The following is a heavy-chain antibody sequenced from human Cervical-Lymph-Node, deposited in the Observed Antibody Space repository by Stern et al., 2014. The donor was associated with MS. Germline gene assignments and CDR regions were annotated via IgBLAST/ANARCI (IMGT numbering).Heavy chain of an antibody. V-gene: IGHV1-18*04. J-gene: IGHJ4*02. Sequence: VQLVESGAEVKRPGASVKVSCKASGYTFTSYGISWVRQAPGQWLEWMTWINPYNGNTNYAQKLQGRVTMTTDTSTSTLYMELRSLRSDDTAVYYCAREGASRGYFDYWGQGTLVTVSS. D-gene: IGHD3-16*01. CDR2: INPYNGNT. CDR3: AREGASRGYFDY. CDR1: GYTFTSYG.